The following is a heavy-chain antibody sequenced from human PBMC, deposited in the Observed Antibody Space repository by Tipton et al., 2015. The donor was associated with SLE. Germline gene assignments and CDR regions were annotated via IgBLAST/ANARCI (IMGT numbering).Heavy chain of an antibody. V-gene: IGHV4-30-4*01. CDR2: IYYSGST. Sequence: TLSLTCTVSGGSVSSPIDYWSWIRQPPGKGLEWIGYIYYSGSTYYNPSLKSRVTMSVDTSKNQFSLKLSSVTAADTAVYYCSRLVGAAGTGYSYYFMDVWGKGTTVTVSS. J-gene: IGHJ6*03. D-gene: IGHD6-13*01. CDR3: SRLVGAAGTGYSYYFMDV. CDR1: GGSVSSPIDY.